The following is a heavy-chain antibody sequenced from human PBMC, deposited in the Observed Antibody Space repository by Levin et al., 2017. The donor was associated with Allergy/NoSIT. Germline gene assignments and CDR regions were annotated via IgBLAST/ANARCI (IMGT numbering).Heavy chain of an antibody. V-gene: IGHV3-30*04. D-gene: IGHD5-18*01. Sequence: GESLKISCAASGFTFSSYAVHWVRQAPGKGLEWVAVISYDGNNKYYADSVKGRFTISRDNSKNTLYVQMSSLRAEDTAVYYCVRGSRYTYEHWGDYWGQGTLVTVSS. CDR1: GFTFSSYA. J-gene: IGHJ4*02. CDR2: ISYDGNNK. CDR3: VRGSRYTYEHWGDY.